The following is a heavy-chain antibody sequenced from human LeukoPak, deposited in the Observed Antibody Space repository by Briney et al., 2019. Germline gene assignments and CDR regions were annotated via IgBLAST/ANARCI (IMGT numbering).Heavy chain of an antibody. CDR3: AKFSGYSSGYYIDY. CDR2: ISAYNGNT. Sequence: GASVNVSCKASGYTFTIYGISWVRQAPGQGLEWMGWISAYNGNTNYAQKLQGRVTMTTDTSTSTAYMELRSLRSDDTAVYYCAKFSGYSSGYYIDYWGQGTLVTVSS. J-gene: IGHJ4*02. D-gene: IGHD6-19*01. V-gene: IGHV1-18*01. CDR1: GYTFTIYG.